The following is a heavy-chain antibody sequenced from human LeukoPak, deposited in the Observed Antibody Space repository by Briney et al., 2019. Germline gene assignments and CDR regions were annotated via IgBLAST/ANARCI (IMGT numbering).Heavy chain of an antibody. CDR1: GFAFGSFA. CDR2: ILYDGSNK. J-gene: IGHJ6*03. V-gene: IGHV3-30*04. CDR3: ARDPRGFSNYYYYMDV. Sequence: GSLRLSCAASGFAFGSFAMHWVRQAPGKGLEWVAVILYDGSNKQYADSVKGRFTISRDNSQKTLYLQMNSLRAEDTAVYYCARDPRGFSNYYYYMDVWGKGTTVTVSS. D-gene: IGHD3-3*01.